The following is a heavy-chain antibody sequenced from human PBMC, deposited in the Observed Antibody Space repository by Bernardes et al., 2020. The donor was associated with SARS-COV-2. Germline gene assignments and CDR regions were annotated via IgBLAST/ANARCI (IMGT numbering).Heavy chain of an antibody. J-gene: IGHJ4*02. CDR2: IYYRGST. CDR3: ERQVRQQLVRHQFDN. Sequence: IRQPPGKGLEWIGSIYYRGSTYYNPSLKSRATISGDTSKNQFSLKLSSVTAADTAVYYCERQVRQQLVRHQFDNWGQGTLVTVSS. D-gene: IGHD6-13*01. V-gene: IGHV4-39*01.